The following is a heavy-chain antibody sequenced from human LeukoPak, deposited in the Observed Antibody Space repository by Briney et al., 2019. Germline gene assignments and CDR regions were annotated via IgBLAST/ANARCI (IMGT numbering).Heavy chain of an antibody. Sequence: GGSLRLSCTASGFRFSNYAMNWVRQAPGKGLEWVSVISGGGSSTNYADSVKGRFTISRENSKNTLYLQMNSLRAEDTAVYYCAHTDSYYLDRGMVSWGQGALVTVSS. CDR1: GFRFSNYA. J-gene: IGHJ5*02. CDR3: AHTDSYYLDRGMVS. V-gene: IGHV3-23*01. CDR2: ISGGGSST. D-gene: IGHD3-22*01.